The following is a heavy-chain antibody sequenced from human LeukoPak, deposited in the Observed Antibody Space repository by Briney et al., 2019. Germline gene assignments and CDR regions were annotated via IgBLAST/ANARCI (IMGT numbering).Heavy chain of an antibody. CDR2: IYPEDSDT. V-gene: IGHV5-51*01. J-gene: IGHJ4*02. CDR1: GYSFTNYW. Sequence: GESLKISCKTSGYSFTNYWIGWVRQRPGKGLEWMGIIYPEDSDTRYSPSFQGQVTMSADKSISTAYLQWSSLKASDTAMYFCARQYCSGGSCYSGGDYWGQGTLVTVSS. D-gene: IGHD2-15*01. CDR3: ARQYCSGGSCYSGGDY.